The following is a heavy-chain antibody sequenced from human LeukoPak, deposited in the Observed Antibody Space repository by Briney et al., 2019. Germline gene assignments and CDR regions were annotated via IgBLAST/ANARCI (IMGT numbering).Heavy chain of an antibody. J-gene: IGHJ4*02. CDR2: INHSGST. CDR3: AREDTAMAYFDY. V-gene: IGHV4-34*01. D-gene: IGHD5-18*01. Sequence: SETLSLTCAVYGGSFSGYYWSWIREPTGKGLEWIGEINHSGSTNYNPSLKSRVTISVDTSKNQFSLKLSSVTAADTAVYYCAREDTAMAYFDYWGQGTLVTVSS. CDR1: GGSFSGYY.